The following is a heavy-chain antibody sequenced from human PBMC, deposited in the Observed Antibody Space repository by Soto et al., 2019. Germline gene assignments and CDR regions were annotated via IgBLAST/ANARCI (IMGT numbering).Heavy chain of an antibody. Sequence: GGSLRLSCAASGFTFTGYAMSWVRQAPGKGLEWVSGISDSGGSTYFADSVKGRFTISRDNSKNTLYLQMNSLRAEDTAVYYCAKLSSGWYTYYFDYSGPGTLVTVSS. CDR2: ISDSGGST. CDR3: AKLSSGWYTYYFDY. J-gene: IGHJ4*02. CDR1: GFTFTGYA. D-gene: IGHD6-19*01. V-gene: IGHV3-23*01.